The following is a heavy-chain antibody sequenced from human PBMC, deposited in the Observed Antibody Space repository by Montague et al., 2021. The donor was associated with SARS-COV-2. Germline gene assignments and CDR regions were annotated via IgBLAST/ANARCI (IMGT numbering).Heavy chain of an antibody. CDR2: IYYSGST. CDR1: GGSLSSYY. Sequence: SETLSLTCTVSGGSLSSYYWSWIRQPPGKGLEWIGYIYYSGSTNYNPSLKSRVTISVDTSKNQFSLNLSSVTAAGTAVYYCARHVSGSLTHFHHWGQGPLVTVSS. CDR3: ARHVSGSLTHFHH. J-gene: IGHJ1*01. D-gene: IGHD1-26*01. V-gene: IGHV4-59*08.